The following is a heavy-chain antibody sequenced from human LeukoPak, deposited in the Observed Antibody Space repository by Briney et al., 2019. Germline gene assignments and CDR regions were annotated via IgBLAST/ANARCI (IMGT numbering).Heavy chain of an antibody. J-gene: IGHJ4*02. V-gene: IGHV3-21*01. D-gene: IGHD3-9*01. CDR3: ARDPLSYNILTGYDYPGAFDY. Sequence: GGSLRLSCAASGFTFSSYSVNWVRQAPGKGLEWVSYISSSSTYIYYADSVKGRFTISRDNAKNSLYLQMNSLRAEDTAVYYYARDPLSYNILTGYDYPGAFDYWGQGTLVIVSS. CDR1: GFTFSSYS. CDR2: ISSSSTYI.